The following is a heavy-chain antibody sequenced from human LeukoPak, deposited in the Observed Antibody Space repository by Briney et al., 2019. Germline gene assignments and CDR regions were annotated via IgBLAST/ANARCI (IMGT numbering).Heavy chain of an antibody. CDR1: GYTFSTYE. D-gene: IGHD1-26*01. CDR2: IPSSGSTI. CDR3: AREATGATGYFDY. Sequence: GGSLRLSCAASGYTFSTYEMNWVRQAPGKGLEWVSYIPSSGSTIYYVDSVKGRFTISRDNAKNSLYLQMNSLRVEDTAVYYCAREATGATGYFDYWGQGTLVTVSS. J-gene: IGHJ4*02. V-gene: IGHV3-48*03.